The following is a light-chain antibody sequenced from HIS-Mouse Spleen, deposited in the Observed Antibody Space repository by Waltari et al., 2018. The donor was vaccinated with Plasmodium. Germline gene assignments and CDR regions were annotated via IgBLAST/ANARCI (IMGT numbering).Light chain of an antibody. V-gene: IGLV2-11*01. CDR1: SSDVGGYNY. CDR3: CSYAGSYTFV. J-gene: IGLJ1*01. CDR2: DVR. Sequence: QSALTQPRSVSGSPGQSVTISCTGTSSDVGGYNYVSWYQQHPGKAPKLMIYDVRNRSSGVPDRFSGSKSGNTASLTISGLQAEDEADYYCCSYAGSYTFVFGTGTKVTVL.